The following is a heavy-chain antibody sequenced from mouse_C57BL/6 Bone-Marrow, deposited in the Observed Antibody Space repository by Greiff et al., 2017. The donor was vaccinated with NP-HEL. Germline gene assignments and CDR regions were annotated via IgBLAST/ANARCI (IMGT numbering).Heavy chain of an antibody. CDR2: IYPRSGNT. CDR3: ARLGYYGSSSWFAY. CDR1: GYTFTSYG. D-gene: IGHD1-1*01. Sequence: VKLQESGAELARPGASVKLSCKASGYTFTSYGISWVKQRTGQGLEWIGEIYPRSGNTYYNEKFKGKATLTADKSSSTAYMELRSLTSEDSAFYFCARLGYYGSSSWFAYWGQGTLVTVSA. V-gene: IGHV1-81*01. J-gene: IGHJ3*01.